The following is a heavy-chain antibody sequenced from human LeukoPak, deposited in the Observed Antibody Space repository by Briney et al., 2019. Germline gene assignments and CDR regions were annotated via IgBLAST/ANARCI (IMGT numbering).Heavy chain of an antibody. D-gene: IGHD3-16*01. CDR1: GFTFSSYA. V-gene: IGHV3-30*04. J-gene: IGHJ4*02. CDR3: AKALGGYHFDY. Sequence: GGSLRLSCEASGFTFSSYAMHWVRQAPGKGLERVAVISYDGSNKYYADSVKGRFTISRDNSKNTLFLHMNSLRAEDTAVYYCAKALGGYHFDYWGQGTLVTVSS. CDR2: ISYDGSNK.